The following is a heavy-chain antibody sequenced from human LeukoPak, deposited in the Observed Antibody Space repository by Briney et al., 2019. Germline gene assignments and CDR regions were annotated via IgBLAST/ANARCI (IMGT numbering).Heavy chain of an antibody. J-gene: IGHJ6*03. Sequence: SETLSLTCAVYGGSFSGYYWSWIRQPPGKGLEWIGEINHSGSTNYNPSLKSRVTISVDTSKNQFSLKLSSVTAADTAVYYCARSGYSTTWYGDYYYYYMDVWGKGTTVTVSS. CDR2: INHSGST. CDR3: ARSGYSTTWYGDYYYYYMDV. D-gene: IGHD6-13*01. V-gene: IGHV4-34*01. CDR1: GGSFSGYY.